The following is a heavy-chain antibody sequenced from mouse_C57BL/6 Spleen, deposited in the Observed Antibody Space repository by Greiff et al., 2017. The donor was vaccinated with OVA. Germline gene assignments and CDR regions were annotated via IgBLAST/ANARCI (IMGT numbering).Heavy chain of an antibody. CDR3: ARDGDLDY. J-gene: IGHJ2*01. Sequence: DVQLQESGGGLVKPGGSLKLSCAASGFTFSSYAMSWVRQTPEKRLEWVATISDGGSYTYYPDNVKGRFTISRDNAKNNLYLQMSHLKSEDTAMYYCARDGDLDYWGQGTTLTVSS. CDR2: ISDGGSYT. CDR1: GFTFSSYA. V-gene: IGHV5-4*01. D-gene: IGHD3-3*01.